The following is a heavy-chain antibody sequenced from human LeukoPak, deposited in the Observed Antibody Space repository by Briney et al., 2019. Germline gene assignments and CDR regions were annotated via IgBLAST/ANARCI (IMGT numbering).Heavy chain of an antibody. Sequence: AASVKVSCKASGYTFTSYGISWVRQAPGQGLEWMGWISAYNGNTNYAQKLQGRVTMTTDTSTSTAYMELRSLRSDDTAVYYCARDHQYDYVWGSYRENFDYWGQETLVTVSS. CDR1: GYTFTSYG. J-gene: IGHJ4*02. CDR3: ARDHQYDYVWGSYRENFDY. CDR2: ISAYNGNT. D-gene: IGHD3-16*02. V-gene: IGHV1-18*01.